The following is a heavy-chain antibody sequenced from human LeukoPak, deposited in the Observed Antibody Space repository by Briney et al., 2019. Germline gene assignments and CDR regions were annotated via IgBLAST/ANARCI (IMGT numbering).Heavy chain of an antibody. D-gene: IGHD3-10*01. J-gene: IGHJ5*02. CDR1: GFTFSSYE. CDR2: ISSSGSTI. CDR3: AREAAYYYDSGSYSNWFDP. V-gene: IGHV3-48*03. Sequence: GGSLRLSCAASGFTFSSYEMNWVRQAPGKGLEWVSYISSSGSTIYYADSVKGRFTISRDNAKNSLYLQMNSLRAEDTAVYYCAREAAYYYDSGSYSNWFDPWGQGTLVTVSS.